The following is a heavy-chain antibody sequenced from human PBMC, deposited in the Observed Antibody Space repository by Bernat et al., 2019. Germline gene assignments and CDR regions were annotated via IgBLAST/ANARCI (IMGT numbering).Heavy chain of an antibody. D-gene: IGHD3-22*01. V-gene: IGHV3-73*01. CDR3: TRHQSGGYDY. CDR2: IRSKANSYAT. J-gene: IGHJ4*02. Sequence: EVQLVESGGGLVQPGGSLKLSCAASGFTFSGSAMHWVRQASGKGLEWVGRIRSKANSYATAYAASVKGRFTIPRDDSKNTAYLQMNSLKTEDTAVYYCTRHQSGGYDYWGQGTLVTVSS. CDR1: GFTFSGSA.